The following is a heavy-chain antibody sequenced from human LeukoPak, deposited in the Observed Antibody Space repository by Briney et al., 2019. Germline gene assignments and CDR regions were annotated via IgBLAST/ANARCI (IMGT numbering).Heavy chain of an antibody. D-gene: IGHD6-13*01. V-gene: IGHV3-30*18. Sequence: GGSLRLSCAASGFIFSSYGMNWVRQAPGKGLEWVAVISYDGSNKYYADSVKGRFTISRDNSKNTLYLQMNSLRAEDTAVYYCAKENRIAAAGKDYFDYWGQGTLVTVSS. CDR2: ISYDGSNK. CDR3: AKENRIAAAGKDYFDY. J-gene: IGHJ4*02. CDR1: GFIFSSYG.